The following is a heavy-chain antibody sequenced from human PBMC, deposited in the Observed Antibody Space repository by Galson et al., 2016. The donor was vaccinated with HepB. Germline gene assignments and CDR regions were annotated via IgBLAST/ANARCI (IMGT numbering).Heavy chain of an antibody. Sequence: TLSLTCTVSGDSISSGSYYWSWIRQPAGKGLEWIGLIYTDGRSYYDPSLKSRVTMAVDTSKNLVSMTLSSVTAADTAVYYCGRSSHYDASSGFSDCWGQGTQVTVSS. CDR2: IYTDGRS. CDR1: GDSISSGSYY. CDR3: GRSSHYDASSGFSDC. V-gene: IGHV4-61*02. J-gene: IGHJ4*02. D-gene: IGHD3-22*01.